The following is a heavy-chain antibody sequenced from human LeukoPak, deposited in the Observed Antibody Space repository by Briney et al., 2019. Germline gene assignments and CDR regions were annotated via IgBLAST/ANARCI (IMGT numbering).Heavy chain of an antibody. D-gene: IGHD3-3*01. CDR1: GFTFRSFS. CDR2: ISGDGGGT. V-gene: IGHV3-64*02. CDR3: ARVMSGYDY. J-gene: IGHJ4*02. Sequence: GGSLRLSCAASGFTFRSFSMHWVRQAPGKGLESVSAISGDGGGTYYADSVNGRFTISRDNSKNTLYLQMGSLRAEDVAVYYCARVMSGYDYWGQGTLVTVSS.